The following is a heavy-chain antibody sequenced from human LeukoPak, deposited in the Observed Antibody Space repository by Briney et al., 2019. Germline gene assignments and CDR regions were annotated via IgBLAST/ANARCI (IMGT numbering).Heavy chain of an antibody. CDR1: GITFITSA. CDR2: ISGSGGST. CDR3: AKLLRGTVVPYYDY. J-gene: IGHJ4*02. Sequence: GGSLRLSCAASGITFITSAMSWVGQAPGKGLEWVSAISGSGGSTYYADSVKGRFTISRDNSKNTLHLQMNSLRVEDTAVYYCAKLLRGTVVPYYDYWGQGTLVTVYS. D-gene: IGHD3-10*01. V-gene: IGHV3-23*01.